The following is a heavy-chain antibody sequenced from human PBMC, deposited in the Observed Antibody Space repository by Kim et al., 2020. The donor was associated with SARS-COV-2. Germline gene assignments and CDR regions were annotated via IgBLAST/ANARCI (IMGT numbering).Heavy chain of an antibody. CDR2: ISGSGGST. V-gene: IGHV3-23*01. Sequence: GGSLRLSCAASGFTFSSYAISWVRQAPGKGLEWVSAISGSGGSTYYADSVKGRFTISRDNSKNTLYLQMNSLRAEDTAVYYCAKDRWGSSGYYASYFDYWGQGTLVTVSS. D-gene: IGHD3-22*01. J-gene: IGHJ4*02. CDR3: AKDRWGSSGYYASYFDY. CDR1: GFTFSSYA.